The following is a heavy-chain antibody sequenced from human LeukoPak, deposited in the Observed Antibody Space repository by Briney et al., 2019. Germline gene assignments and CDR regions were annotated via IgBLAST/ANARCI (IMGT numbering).Heavy chain of an antibody. D-gene: IGHD4-11*01. CDR2: IYHSGRT. J-gene: IGHJ4*03. CDR1: GDSISSDNW. V-gene: IGHV4-4*02. CDR3: ASAPADYNRGIDY. Sequence: PSGTLSLTCAISGDSISSDNWWNWARQPPGKGLEWIGEIYHSGRTTYNPSLRSRVTMSVDTSKNQFSLKLSSVTAADTAIYYCASAPADYNRGIDYWGQGTMVTVSS.